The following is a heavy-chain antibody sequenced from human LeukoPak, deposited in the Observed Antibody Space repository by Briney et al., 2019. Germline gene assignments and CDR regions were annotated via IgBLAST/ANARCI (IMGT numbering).Heavy chain of an antibody. Sequence: GSGPTLVNPTQTLTLTCTFSGFSLSTSGMRVSWIRQPPGKALEWLARIDWDDDKYYSTSLKTRLTISKDTSKNQVVLTMTNMDPVDTATYYCARMSIAAANDAFDIWGQGTMVTVSS. V-gene: IGHV2-70*11. J-gene: IGHJ3*02. D-gene: IGHD6-13*01. CDR3: ARMSIAAANDAFDI. CDR2: IDWDDDK. CDR1: GFSLSTSGMR.